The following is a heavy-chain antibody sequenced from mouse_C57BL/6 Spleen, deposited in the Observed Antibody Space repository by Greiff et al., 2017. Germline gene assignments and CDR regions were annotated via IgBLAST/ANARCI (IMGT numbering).Heavy chain of an antibody. D-gene: IGHD1-1*02. CDR1: GYTFTDYY. Sequence: VQLQQSGAELVRPGASVKLSCKASGYTFTDYYINWVKQRPGQGLEWIARIYPGSGNTYYNEKFKGKATLTAEKSSSTAYMQLSSLTSEDSAVYFCAGGRGYAMDYWGQGTSVTVSS. V-gene: IGHV1-76*01. J-gene: IGHJ4*01. CDR3: AGGRGYAMDY. CDR2: IYPGSGNT.